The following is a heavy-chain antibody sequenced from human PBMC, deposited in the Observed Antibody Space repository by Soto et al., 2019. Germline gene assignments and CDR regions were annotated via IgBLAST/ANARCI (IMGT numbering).Heavy chain of an antibody. CDR3: AKDIAVAATGKSGFDY. J-gene: IGHJ4*02. Sequence: GGSLRLSCAASGFTFSSYAMSWVRQAPGKGLEWVSAISGSGGSTYYADSVKGRFTISRDNSKNTLYLQMNSLRAEDTAVYYCAKDIAVAATGKSGFDYWGQGTLVTV. CDR2: ISGSGGST. D-gene: IGHD6-19*01. V-gene: IGHV3-23*01. CDR1: GFTFSSYA.